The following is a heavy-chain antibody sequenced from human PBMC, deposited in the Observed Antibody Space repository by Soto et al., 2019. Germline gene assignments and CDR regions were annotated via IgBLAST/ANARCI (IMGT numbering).Heavy chain of an antibody. D-gene: IGHD6-13*01. V-gene: IGHV3-30*18. J-gene: IGHJ4*02. CDR3: AKDGIAAAGTFDY. CDR1: GFTFSSYG. CDR2: ISYDGSNK. Sequence: QVQLVESGGGVVQPGRSLRLSCAASGFTFSSYGMHWVRQAPGKGLEWVAVISYDGSNKYYADSVKGRFTISRDNSKNTLYLHMNSLRAEDTAVYYCAKDGIAAAGTFDYWGQGTLVTVSS.